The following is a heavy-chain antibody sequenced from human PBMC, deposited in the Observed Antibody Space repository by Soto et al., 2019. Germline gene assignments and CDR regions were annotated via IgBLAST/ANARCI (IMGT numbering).Heavy chain of an antibody. CDR2: ISGSGATK. Sequence: GGSLRLSCAASGFTFSSYSINWVRQAPGKGLEWVSYISGSGATKYYADSVKGRFTISRDNARNSLYLQMSSLSDEDTAVYYCARAIRGFSYVVDYWGQGTLVTSPQ. J-gene: IGHJ4*02. CDR3: ARAIRGFSYVVDY. D-gene: IGHD5-18*01. V-gene: IGHV3-48*02. CDR1: GFTFSSYS.